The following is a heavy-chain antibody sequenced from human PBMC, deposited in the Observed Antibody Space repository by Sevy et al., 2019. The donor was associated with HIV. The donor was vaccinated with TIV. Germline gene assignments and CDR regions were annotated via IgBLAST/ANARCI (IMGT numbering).Heavy chain of an antibody. D-gene: IGHD3-22*01. CDR1: GFTFSSYD. V-gene: IGHV3-48*03. CDR3: AGGVVIGTTLDY. CDR2: ISSSGGLI. J-gene: IGHJ4*02. Sequence: GGSLRLSCAASGFTFSSYDMNWVRQAPGKGLEWVSYISSSGGLIYYADSVKGRFTISRDNAKNSLYLQMNSLRAEDTAVYYCAGGVVIGTTLDYRGQGTLVTVSS.